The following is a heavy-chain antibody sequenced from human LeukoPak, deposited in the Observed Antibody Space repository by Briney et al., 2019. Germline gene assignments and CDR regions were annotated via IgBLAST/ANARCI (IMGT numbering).Heavy chain of an antibody. CDR3: ARGPHNNWFDP. CDR2: INHSGST. J-gene: IGHJ5*02. V-gene: IGHV4-34*01. Sequence: PSETLSLTCTVSGGSISSHYWSWIRQPPGKGLEWIGEINHSGSTNYNPSLKSRVTISVDTSKNQFSLKLSSVTAADTAVYYCARGPHNNWFDPWGQGTLVTVSS. CDR1: GGSISSHY.